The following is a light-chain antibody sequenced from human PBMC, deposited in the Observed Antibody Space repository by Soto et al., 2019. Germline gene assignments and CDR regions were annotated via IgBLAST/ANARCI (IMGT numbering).Light chain of an antibody. Sequence: QLVLTQSPSASASLGVSVKLTCTLSSGHRNYAIAWHQQQPEKGPRYLMKVNSDGSHSKGDGIPDRFSGSSSGAERYLSISSLQSEDEADYYCQTWGTGTHVVFGGGTQLTVL. CDR3: QTWGTGTHVV. J-gene: IGLJ2*01. CDR1: SGHRNYA. V-gene: IGLV4-69*01. CDR2: VNSDGSH.